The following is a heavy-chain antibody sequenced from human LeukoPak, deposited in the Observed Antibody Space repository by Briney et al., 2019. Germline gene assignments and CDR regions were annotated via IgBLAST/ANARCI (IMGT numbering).Heavy chain of an antibody. J-gene: IGHJ4*02. D-gene: IGHD2-15*01. Sequence: SETLSLTCTVSGDSVSGVYWSWIRQPPGKGLEWIGYVYYSGDTNYNPSLKSRVTMSLDTSKNQVSLRLSSVTAADTAVYYCARHPFAAPFDYWGRGTLLTVSS. CDR1: GDSVSGVY. CDR3: ARHPFAAPFDY. V-gene: IGHV4-59*08. CDR2: VYYSGDT.